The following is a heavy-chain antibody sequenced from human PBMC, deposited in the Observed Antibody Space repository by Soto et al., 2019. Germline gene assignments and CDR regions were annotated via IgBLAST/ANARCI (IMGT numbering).Heavy chain of an antibody. CDR2: FFYSGST. CDR1: GGSISTYY. J-gene: IGHJ2*01. V-gene: IGHV4-30-4*01. Sequence: SETLSLTCTVSGGSISTYYWSWIRQPPGKGLEWIGYFFYSGSTYYNPSLKSRVTISVDTSKNQFSLKLSFLTAADTAVYYCARVRPAYFDLWGRGTLVTVSS. CDR3: ARVRPAYFDL. D-gene: IGHD2-2*01.